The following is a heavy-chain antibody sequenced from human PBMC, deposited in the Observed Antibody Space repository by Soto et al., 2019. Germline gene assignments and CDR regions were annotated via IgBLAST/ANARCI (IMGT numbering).Heavy chain of an antibody. D-gene: IGHD4-17*01. J-gene: IGHJ4*02. CDR1: GYTFTRYD. V-gene: IGHV1-8*01. CDR3: AIGLAGDYDLDY. CDR2: MNPNSGNT. Sequence: ASVKVSCKASGYTFTRYDIYWVRQATGQGLEWMGWMNPNSGNTGYAQKFQGRVTMTRNTSISTAYMELSSLRSEDTAVYCCAIGLAGDYDLDYWGQGTLVTVSS.